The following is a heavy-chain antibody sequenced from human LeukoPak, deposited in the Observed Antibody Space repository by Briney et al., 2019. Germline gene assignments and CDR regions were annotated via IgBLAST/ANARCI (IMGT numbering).Heavy chain of an antibody. J-gene: IGHJ4*02. V-gene: IGHV3-49*03. CDR2: IRSKAYGGTT. D-gene: IGHD6-19*01. CDR1: GFTFGDYA. Sequence: PGGSLRLSCTASGFTFGDYAMSWFRQAPGKGLEWVGFIRSKAYGGTTEYAASVKGRFTISRDDSKSIAYLQMNSLKTEDTAVYYCTRDSHSSGWYDFDYWGQGTLVTVSS. CDR3: TRDSHSSGWYDFDY.